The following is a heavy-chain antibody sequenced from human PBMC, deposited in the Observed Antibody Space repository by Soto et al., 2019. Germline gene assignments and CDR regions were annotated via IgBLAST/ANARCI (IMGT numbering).Heavy chain of an antibody. CDR3: AKVPSNRVVVTGWCDH. CDR2: ISGSGDRI. J-gene: IGHJ5*02. V-gene: IGHV3-23*01. CDR1: GFTFSSYA. D-gene: IGHD2-21*02. Sequence: EVQLLESGGGLVQPGGSLRLSCAASGFTFSSYAMSWVRQAPGKGLEWVSAISGSGDRIYYADSVKGRFTISRDNSKNTLYLQMNSLRAEDTAVYDCAKVPSNRVVVTGWCDHWGQGTLVTVSS.